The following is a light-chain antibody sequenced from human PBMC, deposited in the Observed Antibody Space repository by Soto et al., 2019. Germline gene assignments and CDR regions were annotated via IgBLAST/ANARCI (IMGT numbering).Light chain of an antibody. J-gene: IGLJ3*02. CDR1: SGSVSTNYY. CDR2: STN. V-gene: IGLV8-61*01. CDR3: VLYMGSGFWV. Sequence: QTVVTQEPSFSVSPGGTVTLTCGLSSGSVSTNYYPSWYQQTPGQAPRTLIYSTNTRSSGVPDRFSGSILGNKAALTITGARADDESDYYCVLYMGSGFWVFGGGTKVTVL.